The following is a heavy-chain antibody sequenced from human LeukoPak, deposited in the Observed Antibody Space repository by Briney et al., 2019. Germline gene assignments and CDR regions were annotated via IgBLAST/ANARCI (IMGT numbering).Heavy chain of an antibody. D-gene: IGHD2-21*02. CDR1: GFTFSSYG. CDR2: ISYDGSNK. J-gene: IGHJ4*02. V-gene: IGHV3-30*18. CDR3: AKQGPARIPIVVVTAMAH. Sequence: GGSLRLSCAASGFTFSSYGMHWVRQAPGKGLEWVAVISYDGSNKYYADSVKGRFTISRDNSKNTLYLQMNSLRAEDTAVYYCAKQGPARIPIVVVTAMAHWGQGTLVTVSS.